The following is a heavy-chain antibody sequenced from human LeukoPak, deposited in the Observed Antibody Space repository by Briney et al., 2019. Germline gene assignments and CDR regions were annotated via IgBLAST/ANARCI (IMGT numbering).Heavy chain of an antibody. CDR2: ISTDGGGT. J-gene: IGHJ4*02. D-gene: IGHD3-10*01. V-gene: IGHV3-64*01. Sequence: GGSLRLSCSASGFTFSSYAMHWVRQAPGKGLEYVSAISTDGGGTYYVNSVKGRFTISRDNSKNTLYLQMGSLRAEDMAVYYCARYGSGSYYHYWGQGTLVTVSS. CDR1: GFTFSSYA. CDR3: ARYGSGSYYHY.